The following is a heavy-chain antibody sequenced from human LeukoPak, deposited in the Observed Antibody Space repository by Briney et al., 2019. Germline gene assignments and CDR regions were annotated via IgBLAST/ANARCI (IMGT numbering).Heavy chain of an antibody. CDR1: GFIFSSYA. CDR3: ARDRDSSSLSAWYGMDV. V-gene: IGHV3-30-3*01. CDR2: ISYDGNNK. J-gene: IGHJ6*02. D-gene: IGHD6-6*01. Sequence: GGSLRLSCAASGFIFSSYAMHWVRQAPGKGLECVAVISYDGNNKYYADSVKGRFTISRDNSKNTLYLQMNSLRVEDTAVYYCARDRDSSSLSAWYGMDVWGQGTTVTVSS.